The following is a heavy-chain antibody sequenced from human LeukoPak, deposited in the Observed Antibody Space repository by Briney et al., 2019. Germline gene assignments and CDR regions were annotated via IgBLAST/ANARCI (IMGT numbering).Heavy chain of an antibody. Sequence: SETLSLTCAVHGGSFNGYYWNWIRQPPGKGLEWIGEINHSGSTNYNPSLKSRVTISVDTSKNQFSLMLSSVTAADTAVYYCARGRYSRDYVWGSYRFVYWGQGTLVTFSS. D-gene: IGHD3-16*02. CDR2: INHSGST. CDR1: GGSFNGYY. J-gene: IGHJ4*02. CDR3: ARGRYSRDYVWGSYRFVY. V-gene: IGHV4-34*01.